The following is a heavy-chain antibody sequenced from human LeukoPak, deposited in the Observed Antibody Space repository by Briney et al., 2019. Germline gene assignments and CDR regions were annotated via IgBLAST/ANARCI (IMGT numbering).Heavy chain of an antibody. V-gene: IGHV3-11*01. J-gene: IGHJ6*02. D-gene: IGHD3-22*01. CDR2: ISSSGSTI. Sequence: PGGSLRLSCAASGFTFSDYYMSWIRQAPGKGLEWVSYISSSGSTIYYADSVKGRFTISRDNAKNSLYLQMNSLRAEDTAVYYCARVPCYYDSSGYSGPDYYYYGMDVWGQGTTVTVSS. CDR3: ARVPCYYDSSGYSGPDYYYYGMDV. CDR1: GFTFSDYY.